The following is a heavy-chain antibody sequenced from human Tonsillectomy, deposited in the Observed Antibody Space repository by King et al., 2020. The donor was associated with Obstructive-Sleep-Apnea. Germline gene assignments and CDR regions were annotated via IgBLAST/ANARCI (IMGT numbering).Heavy chain of an antibody. J-gene: IGHJ4*02. CDR1: GYNFTTYV. V-gene: IGHV1-3*01. D-gene: IGHD2-8*01. Sequence: HVQLVQSGAEVRKPGASVKVSCKASGYNFTTYVLHWVRQAPGQRLEWMGWINANTVYTGYSEKFQDRVTITRAKPASIGYMELSMVLSNLRSEDTAVYYCATRGNGAPATWGPGTLVTVSS. CDR3: ATRGNGAPAT. CDR2: INANTVYT.